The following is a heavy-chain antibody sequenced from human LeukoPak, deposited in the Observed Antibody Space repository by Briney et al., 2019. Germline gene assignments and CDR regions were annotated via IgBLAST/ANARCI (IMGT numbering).Heavy chain of an antibody. CDR3: ATRRGRYHSLGAFDI. Sequence: RASVKVSCNVSGYTLTELSMHWVRQAPGKGLEWMGGFDPEDGEIIYVQKFQGRVTMTEDTSTDTAYMELSSLRSEDTAVYYCATRRGRYHSLGAFDIWGQGTMVTVSS. J-gene: IGHJ3*02. CDR2: FDPEDGEI. V-gene: IGHV1-24*01. CDR1: GYTLTELS. D-gene: IGHD1-1*01.